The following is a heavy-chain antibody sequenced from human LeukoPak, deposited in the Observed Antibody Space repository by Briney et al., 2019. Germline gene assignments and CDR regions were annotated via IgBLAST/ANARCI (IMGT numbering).Heavy chain of an antibody. Sequence: GGSLRLSCAASGFTFDDYAMHWVRQAPGKGLEWVSGISWNSGSIGYADSVKGRFTISRDNAKNSLYLQMNSLRAEDMALYYCAKDTWNTAIGTVDYWGQGTLVTVSS. CDR1: GFTFDDYA. CDR3: AKDTWNTAIGTVDY. V-gene: IGHV3-9*03. CDR2: ISWNSGSI. J-gene: IGHJ4*02. D-gene: IGHD5-18*01.